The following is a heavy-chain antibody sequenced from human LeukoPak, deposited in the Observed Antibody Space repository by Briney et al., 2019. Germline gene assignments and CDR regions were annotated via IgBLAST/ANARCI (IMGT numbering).Heavy chain of an antibody. CDR3: ARAYCGGDCYSKPHDAFDI. V-gene: IGHV3-23*01. Sequence: GGSLRLSCAASGFTFSSYAMSWVRQAPGKGLEWVSGISGSGGSTSYADSVKGRFTISRDNSKNTLYLQMNSLRAEDTAVYYCARAYCGGDCYSKPHDAFDIWGQGTMVTVSS. CDR1: GFTFSSYA. CDR2: ISGSGGST. D-gene: IGHD2-21*02. J-gene: IGHJ3*02.